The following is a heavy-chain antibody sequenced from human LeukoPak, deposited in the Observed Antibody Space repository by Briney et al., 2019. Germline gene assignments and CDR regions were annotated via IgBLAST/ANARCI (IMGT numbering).Heavy chain of an antibody. CDR3: ARTIDPLGVIVPSVLSYVD. V-gene: IGHV2-5*02. CDR1: GFSLTTSGVG. CDR2: IYWDDDE. Sequence: SGPTLVNPTETLTLTCTFSGFSLTTSGVGVGWIRQPPGKAPEWLALIYWDDDERYSASLKSGLTITKDTSSNQVVLTMTKMDPVDTGTYYCARTIDPLGVIVPSVLSYVDWGQATRVTVSS. J-gene: IGHJ4*02. D-gene: IGHD2/OR15-2a*01.